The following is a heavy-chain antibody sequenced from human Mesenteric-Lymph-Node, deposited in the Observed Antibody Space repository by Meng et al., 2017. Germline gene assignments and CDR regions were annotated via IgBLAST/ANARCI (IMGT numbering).Heavy chain of an antibody. CDR1: GFTFDDYA. V-gene: IGHV3-9*01. Sequence: SLKISCAASGFTFDDYAMHWVRQAPGKGLEWVSGISWNSGSIGYADSVKGRFTISRDNAKNSLFLQMNSLRVEDTAIYYCARYRYDGSNFYGLDVWGQGTTVTVSS. CDR3: ARYRYDGSNFYGLDV. J-gene: IGHJ6*02. CDR2: ISWNSGSI. D-gene: IGHD3-16*02.